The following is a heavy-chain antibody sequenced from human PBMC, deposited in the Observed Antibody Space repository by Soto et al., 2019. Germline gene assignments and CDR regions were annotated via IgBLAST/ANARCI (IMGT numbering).Heavy chain of an antibody. Sequence: PGGSLRLSCAASGFTFSSYGMHWVRQAPGKGLEWVAVISYDGSNKYYADSVKGRFTISRDNSKNTLYLQMNSLRAEDTAVYYCARAGVSSYDYYYYGMDVWGQGTTVTVSS. CDR3: ARAGVSSYDYYYYGMDV. J-gene: IGHJ6*02. CDR1: GFTFSSYG. V-gene: IGHV3-30*03. CDR2: ISYDGSNK. D-gene: IGHD2-2*01.